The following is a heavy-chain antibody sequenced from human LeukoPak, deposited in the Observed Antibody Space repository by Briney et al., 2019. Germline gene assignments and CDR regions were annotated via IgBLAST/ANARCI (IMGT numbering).Heavy chain of an antibody. CDR1: GGSISSDY. V-gene: IGHV4-59*01. D-gene: IGHD5-12*01. J-gene: IGHJ4*02. Sequence: PSETLSLTCTVSGGSISSDYWSWIRQPPGKGLEWIGYMSYSESTNYSPSLKSRVTISLDTSKNRFSLKLRSVTAADTAVYYCARDKSGYGLDYWGQGTLVTVSS. CDR3: ARDKSGYGLDY. CDR2: MSYSEST.